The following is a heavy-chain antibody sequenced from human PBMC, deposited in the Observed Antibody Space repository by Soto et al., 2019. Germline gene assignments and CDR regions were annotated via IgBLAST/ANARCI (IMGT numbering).Heavy chain of an antibody. CDR2: ISTYNGNT. CDR3: ARAADTRYYGMDV. V-gene: IGHV1-18*04. Sequence: QVQLVQSGAEVKKPGASVKVSCKASDYTFTSYGISWVRQAPGQGLEWMGWISTYNGNTDYARKLQGRVTMTTDTSTSTAYMELRSLRFDDTAVYYCARAADTRYYGMDVWGQGTMVTVSS. CDR1: DYTFTSYG. J-gene: IGHJ6*02.